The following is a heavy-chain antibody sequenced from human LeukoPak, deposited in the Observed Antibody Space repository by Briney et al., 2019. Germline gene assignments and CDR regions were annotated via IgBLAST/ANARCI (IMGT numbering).Heavy chain of an antibody. CDR3: ARHQGSNYGLDV. CDR1: GYRFTNYW. CDR2: TYPGDSDT. V-gene: IGHV5-51*01. J-gene: IGHJ6*02. Sequence: GESLKISRKGSGYRFTNYWIAWVRQLTGKGLEWMGITYPGDSDTRYSPSFQGQVTISADKSISTAYLQWSSLEASDTAMYYCARHQGSNYGLDVWGQGTTVTVSS. D-gene: IGHD6-13*01.